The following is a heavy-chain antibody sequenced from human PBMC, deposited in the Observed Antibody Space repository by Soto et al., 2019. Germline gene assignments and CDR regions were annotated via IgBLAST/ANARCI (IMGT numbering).Heavy chain of an antibody. CDR1: GGTFSSYS. Sequence: ASVKVSCKASGGTFSSYSISWVRQAPGQGLEWMGGIIPMFGTTNYAQKFQGRVTITADKSTGIAYMELSSLRSEDTAVYYCARVPKSGGGNGADYWGQGTLVTVSS. D-gene: IGHD3-16*01. CDR2: IIPMFGTT. CDR3: ARVPKSGGGNGADY. V-gene: IGHV1-69*06. J-gene: IGHJ4*02.